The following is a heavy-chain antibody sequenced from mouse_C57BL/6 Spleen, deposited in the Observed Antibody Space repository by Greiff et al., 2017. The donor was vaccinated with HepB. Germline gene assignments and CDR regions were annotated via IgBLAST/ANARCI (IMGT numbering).Heavy chain of an antibody. CDR1: GYTFTDYN. CDR3: ARSPLITTVVATRYLDV. D-gene: IGHD1-1*01. CDR2: INPNNGGT. V-gene: IGHV1-22*01. J-gene: IGHJ1*03. Sequence: EVQLQQSGPELVKPGASVKMSCKASGYTFTDYNMHWVKQSHGKSLEWIGYINPNNGGTSYNQKFKGKATLTVNKSSSTAYMERRSLTSEDSAVYYCARSPLITTVVATRYLDVWGTGTTVTVSS.